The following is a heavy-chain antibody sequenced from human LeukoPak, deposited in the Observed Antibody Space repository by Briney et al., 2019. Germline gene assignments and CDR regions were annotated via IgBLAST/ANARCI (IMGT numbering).Heavy chain of an antibody. CDR2: IIPIFDTA. D-gene: IGHD5-12*01. CDR3: ARAPGYSGYDYVGYFDY. J-gene: IGHJ4*02. V-gene: IGHV1-69*01. CDR1: GGTFSSYA. Sequence: GASVKVSCKASGGTFSSYAISWVRQAPGQGLEWMGGIIPIFDTANYAQKFQGRVTITADESTSTAYMELSSLRSEDTAVYYCARAPGYSGYDYVGYFDYWGQGTLVTVSS.